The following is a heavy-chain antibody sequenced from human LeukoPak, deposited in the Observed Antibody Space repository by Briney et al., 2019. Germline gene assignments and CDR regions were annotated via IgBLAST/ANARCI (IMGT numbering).Heavy chain of an antibody. V-gene: IGHV3-23*01. Sequence: GRSLRLSCAASGFTFSSYGMHWVRQAPGKGLEWVSAISGSGGSTYYADSVKGRFTISRDNSKNTLYLQMNSLRAEDTAVYYCAKAPSIAARPLNYWGQGTLVTVSS. CDR1: GFTFSSYG. J-gene: IGHJ4*02. CDR2: ISGSGGST. CDR3: AKAPSIAARPLNY. D-gene: IGHD6-6*01.